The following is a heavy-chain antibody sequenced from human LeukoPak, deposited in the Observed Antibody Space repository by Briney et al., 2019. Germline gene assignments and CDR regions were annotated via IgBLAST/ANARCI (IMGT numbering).Heavy chain of an antibody. D-gene: IGHD5-12*01. J-gene: IGHJ6*03. V-gene: IGHV3-21*01. CDR3: ARDPYSGHYGNDYYYYMTS. CDR2: ITSSSSYA. CDR1: GFTFSTYN. Sequence: PGGSLRLSCEASGFTFSTYNMNWVRQAPGKRLEWVSSITSSSSYAFYADSVKGRFTISRDNAKSSLYLQMNNLRAEDTAVYYCARDPYSGHYGNDYYYYMTSGAKGPRSPSP.